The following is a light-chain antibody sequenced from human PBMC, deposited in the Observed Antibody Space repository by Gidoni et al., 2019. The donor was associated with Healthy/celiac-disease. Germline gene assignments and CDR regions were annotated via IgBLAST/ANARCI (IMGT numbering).Light chain of an antibody. J-gene: IGKJ1*01. CDR1: QSISSY. V-gene: IGKV1-39*01. CDR3: QQRYSTPPWT. Sequence: DIQMTQSPSSLSASVGDRVTITCRASQSISSYLNWYQQKPGKAPKLLIYAASSLQSGVPSRFCGSGSGTAFTLPISSLQPEDFSTYYCQQRYSTPPWTFGQGTKVEIK. CDR2: AAS.